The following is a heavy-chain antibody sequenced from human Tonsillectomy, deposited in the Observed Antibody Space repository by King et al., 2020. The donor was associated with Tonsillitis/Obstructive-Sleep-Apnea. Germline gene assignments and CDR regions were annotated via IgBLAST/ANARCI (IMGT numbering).Heavy chain of an antibody. CDR3: ARGYIVATIQPGHYFDY. J-gene: IGHJ4*02. CDR1: GGAFSNSA. CDR2: IIPIFGTT. Sequence: HVQLVQSGAEVKKPGSSVKVSCKASGGAFSNSAISWVRQAPGQGLEWLGGIIPIFGTTNNAQKFQGRVTFTADESTSTAYMELRSLRSEDTAIYYCARGYIVATIQPGHYFDYWGQGTLVTVSS. D-gene: IGHD5-12*01. V-gene: IGHV1-69*01.